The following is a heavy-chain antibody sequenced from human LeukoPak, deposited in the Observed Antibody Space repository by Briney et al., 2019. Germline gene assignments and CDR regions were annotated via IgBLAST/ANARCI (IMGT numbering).Heavy chain of an antibody. J-gene: IGHJ5*02. CDR3: ARGSRGNWFDP. V-gene: IGHV4-30-2*01. Sequence: SQALSLTCAVSGGSISIGGYSWSWIRQPPGKGLEWIGYIYHSGSTYYNPSLKSRVTISVDRSKNQFSLKLSSVTAADTAVYYCARGSRGNWFDPWGQGTLVTVSS. CDR1: GGSISIGGYS. CDR2: IYHSGST.